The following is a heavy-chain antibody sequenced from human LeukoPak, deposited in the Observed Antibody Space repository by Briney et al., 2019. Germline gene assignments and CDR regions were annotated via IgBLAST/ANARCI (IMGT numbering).Heavy chain of an antibody. Sequence: GGSLRLSCVASGFTFNTHGMHWVRQAPGKGLEWVAFIQFDGSKIDYADSVKGRFTISRDNSKNTLYLQMNSLRAEDTAVYYCAKDDQFDSSSSAVTKTDWGQGTLVTVSS. D-gene: IGHD6-6*01. V-gene: IGHV3-30*02. J-gene: IGHJ4*02. CDR2: IQFDGSKI. CDR3: AKDDQFDSSSSAVTKTD. CDR1: GFTFNTHG.